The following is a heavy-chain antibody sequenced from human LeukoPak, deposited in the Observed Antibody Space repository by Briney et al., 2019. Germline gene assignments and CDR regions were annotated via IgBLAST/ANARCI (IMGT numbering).Heavy chain of an antibody. D-gene: IGHD6-13*01. Sequence: SETLSLTCTVSGGSISNYYWSWIRQPAGKGLEWIGRIYSSGSTDYNPSLRSRVTMSVDTSKNHFSLKLSSVTAADTAVYYCARVSGSSWYYYFDYWGQGTLVTVSS. J-gene: IGHJ4*02. V-gene: IGHV4-4*07. CDR1: GGSISNYY. CDR3: ARVSGSSWYYYFDY. CDR2: IYSSGST.